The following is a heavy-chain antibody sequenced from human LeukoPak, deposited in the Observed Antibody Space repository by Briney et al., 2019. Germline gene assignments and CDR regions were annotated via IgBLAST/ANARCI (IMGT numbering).Heavy chain of an antibody. CDR1: GFTFSSYS. D-gene: IGHD3-16*01. J-gene: IGHJ4*02. CDR3: ARYRGSGGQRLDY. V-gene: IGHV3-21*01. Sequence: PGGSLRLSCAASGFTFSSYSMNWVRQAPGKGLEWVSSISSSSSYIYYADSVKGRFTISRDNAKNSLYLQMNSLRAEDTAVYYCARYRGSGGQRLDYWGQGTLVTVSS. CDR2: ISSSSSYI.